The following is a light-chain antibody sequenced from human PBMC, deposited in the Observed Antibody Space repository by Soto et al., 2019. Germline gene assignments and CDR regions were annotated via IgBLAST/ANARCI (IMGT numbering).Light chain of an antibody. J-gene: IGKJ4*01. V-gene: IGKV4-1*01. Sequence: DIVMTQSPDSLAVSLGERATINCKSSQSVLYNSDNKNYLAWYQQKPGQPPKLHIYWASTRDSGVPDRFSGSGSGADFTLTISSLQAEDVAVYYCQQYYTTLTFGGGTKVEIK. CDR3: QQYYTTLT. CDR2: WAS. CDR1: QSVLYNSDNKNY.